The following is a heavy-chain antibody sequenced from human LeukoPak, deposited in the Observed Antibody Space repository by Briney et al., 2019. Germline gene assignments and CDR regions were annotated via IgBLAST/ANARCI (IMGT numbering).Heavy chain of an antibody. V-gene: IGHV1-8*01. CDR1: GYTFTSYD. CDR3: ARRQYGSGSPLYY. J-gene: IGHJ4*02. Sequence: ASVKVSCKASGYTFTSYDINWVRQATGQGLERMGWMNPNSGNTGYAQKFQGRVTITGNTSLTTAYMELSSLRSEDTAVYYCARRQYGSGSPLYYWGQGTLVTVSS. CDR2: MNPNSGNT. D-gene: IGHD3-10*01.